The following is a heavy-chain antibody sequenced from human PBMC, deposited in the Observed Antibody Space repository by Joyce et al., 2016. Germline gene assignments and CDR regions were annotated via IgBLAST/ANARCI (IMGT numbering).Heavy chain of an antibody. Sequence: EVQLLESGGGLVQPGGSLRLSCEASGFTFNTYVMGWVRQPPGKGLEWVSNINRDSSVTNYADSVKGRFTISRDNSKNTLYLQMSSLRAEDTAVFYCVRKNGGDSPFGYWGQGTLVTVSS. CDR2: INRDSSVT. CDR1: GFTFNTYV. V-gene: IGHV3-23*01. CDR3: VRKNGGDSPFGY. J-gene: IGHJ4*02. D-gene: IGHD3-16*01.